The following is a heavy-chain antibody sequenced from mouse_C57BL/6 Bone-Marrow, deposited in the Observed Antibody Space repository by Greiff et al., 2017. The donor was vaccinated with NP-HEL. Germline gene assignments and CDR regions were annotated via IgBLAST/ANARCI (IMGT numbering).Heavy chain of an antibody. CDR2: INPSTGGT. CDR3: AHRGSYWYFDV. Sequence: EVQLQQSGPELVKPGASVKISCKASGYSFTGYYMNWVKQSPEKSLEWIGEINPSTGGTTYNQKFKAKATLTVDKSSSTAYMQRKSLTSEDSAVYYCAHRGSYWYFDVWGTGTTVTVSS. CDR1: GYSFTGYY. D-gene: IGHD2-14*01. V-gene: IGHV1-42*01. J-gene: IGHJ1*03.